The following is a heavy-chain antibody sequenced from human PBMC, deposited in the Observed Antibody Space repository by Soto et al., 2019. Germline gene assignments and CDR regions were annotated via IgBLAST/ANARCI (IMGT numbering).Heavy chain of an antibody. V-gene: IGHV3-9*01. D-gene: IGHD6-13*01. CDR2: INWHSGSI. CDR1: GFTFDDYA. CDR3: VKDESINWYSGHVRN. J-gene: IGHJ1*01. Sequence: VQLVESGGGLVQPGRSLRLSCAASGFTFDDYAMHWVRQVPGKGLEWVSGINWHSGSIGYGDSVKGRFAISRDNAKNSLHLQMNSLSAEDTAFYYCVKDESINWYSGHVRNWVQGTLVTVSS.